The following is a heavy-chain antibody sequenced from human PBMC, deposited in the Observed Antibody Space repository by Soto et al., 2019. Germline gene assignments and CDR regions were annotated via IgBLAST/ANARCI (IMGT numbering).Heavy chain of an antibody. CDR2: IIPIFGKA. V-gene: IGHV1-69*13. CDR1: GGTFSSYA. D-gene: IGHD3-22*01. J-gene: IGHJ4*02. Sequence: SVKVSCKASGGTFSSYAIGWVRQAPGQGLEWMGGIIPIFGKANYAQKFQGRVTITADESTSTAYMELSSLRSEDTAVYYCARDSHYYDSSGYFDYWGQGTLVTVSS. CDR3: ARDSHYYDSSGYFDY.